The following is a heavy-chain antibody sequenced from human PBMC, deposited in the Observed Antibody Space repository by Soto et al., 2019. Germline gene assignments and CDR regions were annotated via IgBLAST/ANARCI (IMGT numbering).Heavy chain of an antibody. CDR3: ARDPTTGYPYSGMDV. D-gene: IGHD4-4*01. CDR1: GYTFTGYY. CDR2: INPNSGDT. Sequence: ASVKVSCKASGYTFTGYYMHWVRQAPGQGLEWMGWINPNSGDTNYAQKFQGWVTMTRDTSISTAYMELSRLRSDDPAGYYCARDPTTGYPYSGMDVWAKGTTVTVSP. J-gene: IGHJ6*04. V-gene: IGHV1-2*04.